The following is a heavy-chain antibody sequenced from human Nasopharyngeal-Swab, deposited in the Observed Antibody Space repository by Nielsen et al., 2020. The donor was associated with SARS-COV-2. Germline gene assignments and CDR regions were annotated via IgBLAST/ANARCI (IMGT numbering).Heavy chain of an antibody. CDR2: FYYSGIT. CDR3: AREAVGGLVDS. D-gene: IGHD1-26*01. J-gene: IGHJ4*02. Sequence: SETLSLTCTVSGGSISSHYWSWIRQSPGKGLEWIGYFYYSGITNYNPSLKSRVTILIDTSKNQFSLKLNSVTAADTAAYYCAREAVGGLVDSWGQGTLVTVSS. V-gene: IGHV4-59*11. CDR1: GGSISSHY.